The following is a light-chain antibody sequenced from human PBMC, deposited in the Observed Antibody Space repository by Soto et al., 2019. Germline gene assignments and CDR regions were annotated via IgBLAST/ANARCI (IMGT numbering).Light chain of an antibody. V-gene: IGKV1-8*01. J-gene: IGKJ5*01. CDR1: QGISSY. CDR2: AAS. Sequence: QMHQSPSSLSASVGDRVTITCRASQGISSYLAWYQQKPGKAPKLLIYAASTLQSGVPSRFSGSGSGTDFTLTISCLQSEDFATYYCQQYYSYPLTFGQGTRLEIK. CDR3: QQYYSYPLT.